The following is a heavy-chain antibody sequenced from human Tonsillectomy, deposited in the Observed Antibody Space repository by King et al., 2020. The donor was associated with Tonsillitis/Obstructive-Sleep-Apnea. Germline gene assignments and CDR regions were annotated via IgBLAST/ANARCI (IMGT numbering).Heavy chain of an antibody. CDR3: ARAEQRQNSPYMDV. J-gene: IGHJ6*03. CDR2: ISRSGRTI. V-gene: IGHV3-11*01. D-gene: IGHD6-25*01. Sequence: VQLVESGGGLVKPGGSLRLSCAASGFAFSDYYMTWIRQAPGKGLEWVSYISRSGRTINYADSVKGRFTISRDNAKNSLNLQMNSLRAEDTAVYYCARAEQRQNSPYMDVWGKGTTVTVSS. CDR1: GFAFSDYY.